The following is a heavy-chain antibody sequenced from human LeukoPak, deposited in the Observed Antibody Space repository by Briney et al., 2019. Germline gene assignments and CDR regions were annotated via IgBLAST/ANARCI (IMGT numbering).Heavy chain of an antibody. CDR2: IYYSGST. V-gene: IGHV4-59*01. CDR1: GGSISSYY. D-gene: IGHD2-2*01. J-gene: IGHJ6*03. Sequence: PSETLSLTCTVSGGSISSYYWSWIRQPPGKGLEWIGYIYYSGSTNYNPFLKSRVTISVDTSKNQFSLKLSSVTAADTAVYYCARVVPPYYYMDVWGKGTTVTVSS. CDR3: ARVVPPYYYMDV.